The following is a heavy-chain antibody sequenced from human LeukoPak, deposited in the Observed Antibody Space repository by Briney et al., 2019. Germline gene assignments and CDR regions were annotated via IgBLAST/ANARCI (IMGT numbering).Heavy chain of an antibody. CDR2: ISSSSSYI. J-gene: IGHJ6*04. D-gene: IGHD6-13*01. CDR3: ARIAAAGTEDYGMDV. CDR1: GFTFSIYS. V-gene: IGHV3-21*01. Sequence: GGSLRLSCAASGFTFSIYSMTWVRQAPWKGLEWVSSISSSSSYIYYAGSLKGRSTISRDNAENSLYLQMNSLRAEDTAVYYCARIAAAGTEDYGMDVWGTGTTVTVSS.